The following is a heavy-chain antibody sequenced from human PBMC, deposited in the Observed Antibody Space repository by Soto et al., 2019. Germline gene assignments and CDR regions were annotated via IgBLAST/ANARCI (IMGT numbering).Heavy chain of an antibody. J-gene: IGHJ4*02. CDR1: GFTFGDYA. D-gene: IGHD2-15*01. CDR2: IRSKAYGGTT. V-gene: IGHV3-49*03. Sequence: GGSLRLSCTASGFTFGDYAMSWFRQAPGKGLEWVGFIRSKAYGGTTEYAASVKGRFTISRDDSKSIAYLQMNSLKTEDTAVYYCTRTAIFSRYCSGGSCLPPSVYWGQETLFTVS. CDR3: TRTAIFSRYCSGGSCLPPSVY.